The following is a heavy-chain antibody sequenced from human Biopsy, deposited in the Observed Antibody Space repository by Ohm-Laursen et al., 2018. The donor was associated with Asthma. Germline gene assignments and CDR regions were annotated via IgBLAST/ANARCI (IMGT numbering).Heavy chain of an antibody. CDR1: GFAVSRDP. J-gene: IGHJ4*02. D-gene: IGHD3-22*01. V-gene: IGHV3-53*01. CDR3: ARGDSSNWSHYYFDY. Sequence: SPRLSCTASGFAVSRDPMFWVRQAPGKGLEWVSVIYSGGTSHTADSVRGRFTISRDYSKNTLYLQMHSLRAEDTAVYYCARGDSSNWSHYYFDYWGQGTLVTVSS. CDR2: IYSGGTS.